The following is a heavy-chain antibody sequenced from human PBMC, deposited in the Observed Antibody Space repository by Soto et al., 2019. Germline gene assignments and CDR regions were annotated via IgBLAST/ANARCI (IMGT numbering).Heavy chain of an antibody. CDR2: INHSGST. CDR1: GGSFSGYY. Sequence: SETLSLTCAVYGGSFSGYYWSWIRQPPGKGLEWIGEINHSGSTNYNPSLKSRVTISVDTSKNQFSLKLSSVSAADTAVYYCARADIVVVVAATPRPSHDAFDIWGQGTMVTVSS. D-gene: IGHD2-15*01. CDR3: ARADIVVVVAATPRPSHDAFDI. V-gene: IGHV4-34*01. J-gene: IGHJ3*02.